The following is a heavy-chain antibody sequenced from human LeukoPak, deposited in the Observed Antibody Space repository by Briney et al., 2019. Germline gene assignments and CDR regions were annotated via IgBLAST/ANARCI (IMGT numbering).Heavy chain of an antibody. D-gene: IGHD3-22*01. V-gene: IGHV4-38-2*01. CDR1: GYHLSSGYD. CDR3: VRYTSKGQPPMIRVAFPDH. Sequence: KPSETLSLTCAVSGYHLSSGYDWGWLRQPLGKGLQWIGSGFHIGMTYYNPSLKSRVTISLDTSRNEVSLKLNSMTAADTAVYFCVRYTSKGQPPMIRVAFPDHGGRGTLVTVSS. CDR2: GFHIGMT. J-gene: IGHJ4*01.